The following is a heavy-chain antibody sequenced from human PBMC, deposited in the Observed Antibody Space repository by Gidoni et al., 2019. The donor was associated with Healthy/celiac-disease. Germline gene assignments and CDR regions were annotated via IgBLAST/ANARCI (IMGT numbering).Heavy chain of an antibody. J-gene: IGHJ3*02. V-gene: IGHV5-51*03. CDR3: ARPDCSSTSCYNFDAVEI. Sequence: EVQLVQCVAEAMRPGASRKIPCKGSEYSVPSYAIVGVRQMRGKGLAWIWIIYPRDSDTRYSPSLQGQVTLSADKSISTADRQWSILKASDTARYDCARPDCSSTSCYNFDAVEIWGQGTMGTGSS. D-gene: IGHD2-2*02. CDR1: EYSVPSYA. CDR2: IYPRDSDT.